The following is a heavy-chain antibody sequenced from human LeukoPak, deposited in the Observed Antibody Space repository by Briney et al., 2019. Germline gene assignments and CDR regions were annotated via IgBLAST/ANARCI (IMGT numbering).Heavy chain of an antibody. D-gene: IGHD6-19*01. CDR1: GYTFTSYD. V-gene: IGHV1-8*02. Sequence: ASVKASCKASGYTFTSYDINWVRQATGQGLEWMGWMNPNSGSTGYAQKFQGRVTMTRNTSISTAYMELSSLRSEDTAVYYCARGLIAVDGRDGMDVWGQGTTVTVSS. J-gene: IGHJ6*02. CDR2: MNPNSGST. CDR3: ARGLIAVDGRDGMDV.